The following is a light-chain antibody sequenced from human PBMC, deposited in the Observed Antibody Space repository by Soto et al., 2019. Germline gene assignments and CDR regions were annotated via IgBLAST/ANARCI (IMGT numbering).Light chain of an antibody. CDR3: QQYSIIWT. Sequence: IQMTQSPSTLSAYVGDRVTITCRASQSVSSWLAWYQQKPGKAPRLLIYDVSILESGVPSRFSGSGSGTEFTLTISSLQPDDFATYYCQQYSIIWTFGQGTKVDI. J-gene: IGKJ1*01. CDR2: DVS. V-gene: IGKV1-5*01. CDR1: QSVSSW.